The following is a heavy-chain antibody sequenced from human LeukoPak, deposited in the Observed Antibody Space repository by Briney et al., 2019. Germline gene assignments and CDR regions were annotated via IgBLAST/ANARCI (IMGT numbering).Heavy chain of an antibody. CDR1: GVSISSYY. V-gene: IGHV4-59*08. J-gene: IGHJ4*02. D-gene: IGHD4-23*01. Sequence: SETLSLTCTVSGVSISSYYWSWIRQPPGKGLGWIGYVFYSGSTNYNPSLKSRVTMSLGTSKNQISLKLSSVTAADTAMYYCARHTTVVPPHYFDYWGQGTLVTVSS. CDR2: VFYSGST. CDR3: ARHTTVVPPHYFDY.